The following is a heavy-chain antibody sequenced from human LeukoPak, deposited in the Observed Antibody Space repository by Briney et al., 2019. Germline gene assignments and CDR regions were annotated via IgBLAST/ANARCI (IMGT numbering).Heavy chain of an antibody. V-gene: IGHV3-48*02. J-gene: IGHJ4*02. Sequence: PGGSLRLSCAASGFTFSSYSMNWVRQAPGKGPEWVSYISGGSSTIYYADSVKGRFTISRDNAKNSLYLQVNSLRDEDTAVYYCARRSSFYYESRGYYFSDYWGQGTLVTVSS. D-gene: IGHD3-22*01. CDR1: GFTFSSYS. CDR3: ARRSSFYYESRGYYFSDY. CDR2: ISGGSSTI.